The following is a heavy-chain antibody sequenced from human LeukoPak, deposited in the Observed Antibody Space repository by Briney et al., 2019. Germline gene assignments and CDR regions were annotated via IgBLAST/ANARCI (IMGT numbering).Heavy chain of an antibody. CDR3: ARSVVAATETFDY. CDR1: GFTFSYFY. J-gene: IGHJ4*02. CDR2: ISSSGSTI. D-gene: IGHD2-15*01. V-gene: IGHV3-11*04. Sequence: GGSLRLSCAASGFTFSYFYMTWIRQAPGKGLEWVSYISSSGSTIYYADSVKGRFTISRERAKNSLYLQMTSLRAEDTAVYYCARSVVAATETFDYWGQGTLVTVSS.